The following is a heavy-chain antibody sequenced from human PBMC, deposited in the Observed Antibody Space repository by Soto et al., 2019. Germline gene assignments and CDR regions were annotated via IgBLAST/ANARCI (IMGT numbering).Heavy chain of an antibody. Sequence: QVQLVQSGAEVKKPGASVKVSCKASGYTFTSYAMHWVRQAPGQRLEWMGWINAGNGNTKYSQKFQGRVTITRDTPASTAYMELRRLRSEDMAVYYCARGPGGPDGHGDYWGQGTLVTVSS. CDR2: INAGNGNT. V-gene: IGHV1-3*01. D-gene: IGHD2-15*01. CDR1: GYTFTSYA. J-gene: IGHJ4*02. CDR3: ARGPGGPDGHGDY.